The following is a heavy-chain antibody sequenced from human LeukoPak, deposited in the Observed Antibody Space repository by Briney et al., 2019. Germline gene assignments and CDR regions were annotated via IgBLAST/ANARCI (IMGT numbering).Heavy chain of an antibody. Sequence: GGSLRLSCAASGFTFSPYAMYWVRQAPGKGLEWVSGISGSGTSTYYADSVKGRFNISRDSSKKTLYLHMSSLRAEDTAVYFCARAKKGSPLPISYYYYAIDVWGQGTTVTVSS. D-gene: IGHD5-12*01. J-gene: IGHJ6*02. V-gene: IGHV3-23*01. CDR3: ARAKKGSPLPISYYYYAIDV. CDR2: ISGSGTST. CDR1: GFTFSPYA.